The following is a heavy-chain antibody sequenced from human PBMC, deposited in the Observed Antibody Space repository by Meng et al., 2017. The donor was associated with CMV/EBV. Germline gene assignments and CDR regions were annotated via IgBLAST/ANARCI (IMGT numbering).Heavy chain of an antibody. D-gene: IGHD6-6*01. Sequence: GGSLRLSCAASGFTFSSYGMHWVRQAPGKGLEWVAFIRYDGSNKYYADSVKGRSTISRDNSKNTLYLQMNSLRAEDTAVYYCATWPYSSSYYYYGMDVWGQGTTVTVSS. CDR3: ATWPYSSSYYYYGMDV. V-gene: IGHV3-30*02. J-gene: IGHJ6*02. CDR1: GFTFSSYG. CDR2: IRYDGSNK.